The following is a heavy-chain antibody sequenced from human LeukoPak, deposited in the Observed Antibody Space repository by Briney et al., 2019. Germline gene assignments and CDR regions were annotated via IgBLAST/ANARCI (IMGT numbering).Heavy chain of an antibody. CDR3: AKDSGGYMDV. CDR2: IWYDGSNK. D-gene: IGHD4-23*01. Sequence: GGSLRLSCAASGFTFSSYVMHGVRQAPGEGRVGVAVIWYDGSNKYSAASVTGRFTLSRNNSNNTLYLQMNSPRAEDTAVYYCAKDSGGYMDVWGKGATVSVSS. CDR1: GFTFSSYV. V-gene: IGHV3-33*06. J-gene: IGHJ6*03.